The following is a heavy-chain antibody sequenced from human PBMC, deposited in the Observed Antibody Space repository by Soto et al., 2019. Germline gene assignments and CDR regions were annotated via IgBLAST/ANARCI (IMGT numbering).Heavy chain of an antibody. CDR1: GGSISSKSFY. D-gene: IGHD6-13*01. V-gene: IGHV4-39*01. Sequence: QLQLQESGPGLVKPSETLSLSCTVSGGSISSKSFYWGWIRQPPGKGLEWIGSIDYSGNTYYNASLKSRVTISVDTSKNQFSLRLTSVTAADTGVYYCARRNRMAPAGKFYYYGMDVWGQGTTVIVSS. CDR3: ARRNRMAPAGKFYYYGMDV. CDR2: IDYSGNT. J-gene: IGHJ6*02.